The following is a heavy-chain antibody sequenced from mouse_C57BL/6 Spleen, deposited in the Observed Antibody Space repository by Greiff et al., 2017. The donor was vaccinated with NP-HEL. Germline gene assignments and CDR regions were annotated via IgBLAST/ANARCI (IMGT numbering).Heavy chain of an antibody. V-gene: IGHV5-4*01. CDR1: GFTFSSYA. J-gene: IGHJ4*01. Sequence: EVQRVESGGGLVKPGGSLKLSCAASGFTFSSYAMSWVRQTPEQRLEWVATISDGGSYTYYPDNVKGRFTISRDNAKNNLYLQMSHLTSEDTAMYYCARDGSDLLKRLDAMGDWGTGTSVTVSS. D-gene: IGHD2-1*01. CDR3: ARDGSDLLKRLDAMGD. CDR2: ISDGGSYT.